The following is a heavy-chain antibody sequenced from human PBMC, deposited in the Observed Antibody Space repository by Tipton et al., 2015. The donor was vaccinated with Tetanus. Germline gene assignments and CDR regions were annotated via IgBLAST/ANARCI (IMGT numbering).Heavy chain of an antibody. CDR1: GDSVSSGVYY. V-gene: IGHV4-31*03. Sequence: TLSLTCSVSGDSVSSGVYYWTWIRQYPGKGLEWIGYIYHSGSTYYNPSLQSRVSMSLDTSKNRFSLKLTSVTAADTAVYYCARGGVRGVIMAHFFDYWGQGALVIVSS. CDR3: ARGGVRGVIMAHFFDY. J-gene: IGHJ4*02. CDR2: IYHSGST. D-gene: IGHD3-10*01.